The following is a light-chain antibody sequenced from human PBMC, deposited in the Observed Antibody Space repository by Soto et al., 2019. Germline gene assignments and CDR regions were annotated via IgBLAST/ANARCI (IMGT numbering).Light chain of an antibody. CDR3: QLYGTSPGFT. V-gene: IGKV3-20*01. CDR1: QSAGSNS. CDR2: AAS. Sequence: EIVLTQSPGTLSLSPGEGATLSCRASQSAGSNSLAWYQQKPGQGPRLLIYAASIRATGIPDRFSGSGSGTDFTLTISRLEPEDFAVYYCQLYGTSPGFTFGPGTKVDIK. J-gene: IGKJ3*01.